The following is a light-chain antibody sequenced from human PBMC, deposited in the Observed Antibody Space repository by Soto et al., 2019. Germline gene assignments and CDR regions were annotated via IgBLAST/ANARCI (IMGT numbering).Light chain of an antibody. Sequence: IQMTQSPSTLSASIGDRVTITCRASQSINNRLAWYQQMPGKAPNLLIYDASSLESGVPSRFRGSGSETEFTLTISGLQPDDFATYYCQQFIDGWTFGQGTRWIS. J-gene: IGKJ1*01. CDR3: QQFIDGWT. CDR1: QSINNR. CDR2: DAS. V-gene: IGKV1-5*01.